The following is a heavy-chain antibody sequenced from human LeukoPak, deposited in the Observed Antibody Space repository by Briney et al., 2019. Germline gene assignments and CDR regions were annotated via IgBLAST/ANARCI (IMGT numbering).Heavy chain of an antibody. D-gene: IGHD3-10*01. Sequence: GGSLRLSCAASGFTFSSYAMSWVRQAPGKGLGWVSAMNGGGNYIYYADSVKGRFTISRDNSKNTLYLQMNSLRAEDTAAYYCVFGFGDKGSWGQGTLVTVSS. J-gene: IGHJ5*02. V-gene: IGHV3-23*01. CDR1: GFTFSSYA. CDR3: VFGFGDKGS. CDR2: MNGGGNYI.